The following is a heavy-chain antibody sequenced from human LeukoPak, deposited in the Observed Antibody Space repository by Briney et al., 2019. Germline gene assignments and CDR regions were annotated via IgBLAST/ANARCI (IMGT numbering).Heavy chain of an antibody. CDR3: ARGIIYSSGWSPFDY. V-gene: IGHV4-34*01. Sequence: PSETLSLTCAVYGGSFSGYYWSWIHQPPGKGLEWIGEINHSGSTNYNPSLKSRVTISVDTSKNQFSLKLSSVTAADTAVYYCARGIIYSSGWSPFDYWGQGTLVTVSS. CDR1: GGSFSGYY. CDR2: INHSGST. D-gene: IGHD6-19*01. J-gene: IGHJ4*02.